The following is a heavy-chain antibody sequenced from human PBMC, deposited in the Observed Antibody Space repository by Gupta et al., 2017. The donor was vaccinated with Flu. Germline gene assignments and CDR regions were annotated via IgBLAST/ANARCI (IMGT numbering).Heavy chain of an antibody. Sequence: QVQLVQSGAEVKKPGASVKVSCKASGYTFTDYYMSWVRQAPGQGLEWMGWINPDSGATKYAQKFQGRVTLTSDTSISTAYMEVSRLRSDDTAVYYCSRLFCSHDRGLCGYWGQGTLVTVSS. V-gene: IGHV1-2*02. CDR3: SRLFCSHDRGLCGY. D-gene: IGHD2-15*01. J-gene: IGHJ4*02. CDR1: GYTFTDYY. CDR2: INPDSGAT.